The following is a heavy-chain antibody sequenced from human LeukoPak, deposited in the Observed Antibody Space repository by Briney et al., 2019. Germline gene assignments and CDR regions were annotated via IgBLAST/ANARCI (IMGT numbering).Heavy chain of an antibody. CDR3: RLFDY. Sequence: SSETLSLTCAVYGGSFSGYYWSWIRQPPGKGLEWIGEINHSGSTNYNPSLKSRVTISVDTSKNQFSLKLSSVTAADTAAYYCRLFDYWGQGTLVTVSS. V-gene: IGHV4-34*01. CDR2: INHSGST. CDR1: GGSFSGYY. D-gene: IGHD6-19*01. J-gene: IGHJ4*02.